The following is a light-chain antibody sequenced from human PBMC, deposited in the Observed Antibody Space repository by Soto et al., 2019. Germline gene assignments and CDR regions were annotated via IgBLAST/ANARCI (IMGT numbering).Light chain of an antibody. CDR2: DVS. V-gene: IGLV2-11*01. Sequence: QSALTQPSSVSGSPGQSVTISCTGNSSDVGGYNYVSWYQQHPGKAPKLMIYDVSKRPSGVPDRFSGSKSGNTASLTISGLQAEDEADYYCCSYAGSLVVFGGGTKLTVL. CDR3: CSYAGSLVV. J-gene: IGLJ2*01. CDR1: SSDVGGYNY.